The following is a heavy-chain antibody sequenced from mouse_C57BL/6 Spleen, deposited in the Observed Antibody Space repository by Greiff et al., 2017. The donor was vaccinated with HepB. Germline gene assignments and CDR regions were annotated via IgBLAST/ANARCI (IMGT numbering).Heavy chain of an antibody. Sequence: EVQGVESGGGLVQPGGSLCLSCAASGFTFTDYYMSWVRQPPGKALEWLGFIRNKANGYTTEYSASVKGRFTISRDNSQNILYLQMNALRAENSATYYWARYDYERGVDYWGQGTTLTVSS. CDR3: ARYDYERGVDY. CDR1: GFTFTDYY. D-gene: IGHD2-4*01. V-gene: IGHV7-3*01. CDR2: IRNKANGYTT. J-gene: IGHJ2*01.